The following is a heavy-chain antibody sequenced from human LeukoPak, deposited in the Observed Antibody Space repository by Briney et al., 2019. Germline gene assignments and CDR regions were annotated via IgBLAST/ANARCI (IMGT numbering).Heavy chain of an antibody. V-gene: IGHV3-21*01. J-gene: IGHJ4*02. CDR1: GFTFSSYS. CDR3: ARGGTMITFGGVIPT. CDR2: ISSSSSYI. Sequence: PGGSLRLSCAASGFTFSSYSMNWVRQAPGKGLEWVSSISSSSSYIYYADSVKGRFTISRDNAKNSLYLQMNSLRAEDTAVYYCARGGTMITFGGVIPTGGQGPLVTVAS. D-gene: IGHD3-16*02.